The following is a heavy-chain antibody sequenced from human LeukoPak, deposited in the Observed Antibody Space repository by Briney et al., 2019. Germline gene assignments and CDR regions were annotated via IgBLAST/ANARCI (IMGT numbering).Heavy chain of an antibody. CDR3: AKGLERESRLDS. D-gene: IGHD1-1*01. Sequence: GGSLRLSCAASGFTFTIYAMSWVRQAPGKGLGWVPTISGSGGSTHYADSVKGRFTISRDNAKNSLCLQMNSLRAEDTALYYCAKGLERESRLDSWGQGTLVTVSS. CDR1: GFTFTIYA. V-gene: IGHV3-23*01. CDR2: ISGSGGST. J-gene: IGHJ4*02.